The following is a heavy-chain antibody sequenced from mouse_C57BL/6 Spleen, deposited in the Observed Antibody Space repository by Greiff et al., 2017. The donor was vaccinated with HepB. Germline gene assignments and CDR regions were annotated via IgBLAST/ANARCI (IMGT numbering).Heavy chain of an antibody. Sequence: EVQLVESGGGLVKPGGSLKLSCAASGFTISSYTMSWVRQTPEKRLEWVATISGGGGNTYYPDSVKGRFTISRDNAKTTLYLQMSSLRSEDTALYYCARHKRTTVVAKDAMDYWGQGTSVTVSS. J-gene: IGHJ4*01. CDR3: ARHKRTTVVAKDAMDY. CDR2: ISGGGGNT. CDR1: GFTISSYT. V-gene: IGHV5-9*01. D-gene: IGHD1-1*01.